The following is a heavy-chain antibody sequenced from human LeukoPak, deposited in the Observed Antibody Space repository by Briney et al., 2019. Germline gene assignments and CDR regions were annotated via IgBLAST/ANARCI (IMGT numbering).Heavy chain of an antibody. D-gene: IGHD2-21*02. CDR3: ATDIVVVTDPGDAFDI. CDR1: GFTFSSYS. CDR2: ISSSSSTI. J-gene: IGHJ3*02. Sequence: GGSLRLSCAASGFTFSSYSMNWVRQAPGKGLEWVSYISSSSSTIYYADSVKGRFTISRDNSKNTLYLQMNSLRAEDTAVYYCATDIVVVTDPGDAFDIWGQGTMVTVSS. V-gene: IGHV3-48*01.